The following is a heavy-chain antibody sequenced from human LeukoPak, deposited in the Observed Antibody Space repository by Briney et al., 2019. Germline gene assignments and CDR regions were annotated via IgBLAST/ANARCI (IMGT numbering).Heavy chain of an antibody. Sequence: ASVKVSCKASGYTFTGYYMHWVRQAPGQGLEWMGWINPNSGGTSYAQKFQGRVTMTRDTSISTAYMELSRLRSDDTAVYYCARATYGRGDLTIFGVVSRRGARGALDYWGQGTLVTVSS. CDR3: ARATYGRGDLTIFGVVSRRGARGALDY. CDR1: GYTFTGYY. D-gene: IGHD3-3*01. J-gene: IGHJ4*02. CDR2: INPNSGGT. V-gene: IGHV1-2*02.